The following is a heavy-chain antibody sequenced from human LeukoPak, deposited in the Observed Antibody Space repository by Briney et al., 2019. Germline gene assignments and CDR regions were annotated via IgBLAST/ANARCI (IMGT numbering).Heavy chain of an antibody. CDR2: IKEDGSEK. J-gene: IGHJ4*02. D-gene: IGHD4-17*01. CDR3: ATEWLHGDYDY. V-gene: IGHV3-7*04. CDR1: GFTFSSYW. Sequence: LAGGSLRLSCAASGFTFSSYWMSWVRQTPGKGLEWVASIKEDGSEKKYVDSVKGRFTISRDNAKNSLYLQMNSLRAEATAVYYCATEWLHGDYDYWGQGTLVTVPS.